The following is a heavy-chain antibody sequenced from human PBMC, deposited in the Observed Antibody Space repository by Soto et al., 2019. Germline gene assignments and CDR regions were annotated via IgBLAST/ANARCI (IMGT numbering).Heavy chain of an antibody. D-gene: IGHD1-7*01. V-gene: IGHV3-7*02. CDR2: IKQDGSVK. Sequence: GGSLRLSCAASGFTFSTYYMRWVRQAPGKGLEWVANIKQDGSVKNYVDSVKGRFTVSRDNAKNSLYLQMNSLRAEDTAVYYCALIGTGTRMYYWGQGTLVPVSS. CDR1: GFTFSTYY. CDR3: ALIGTGTRMYY. J-gene: IGHJ4*02.